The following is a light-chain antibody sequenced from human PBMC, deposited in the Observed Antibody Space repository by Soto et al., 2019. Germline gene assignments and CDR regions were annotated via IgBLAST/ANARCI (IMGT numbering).Light chain of an antibody. Sequence: QSALTQPASVSGSPGQSITISCSGSSSDIGGYDFVSWYQRHSGKAPRLIIFDVTNRPSGVSDRFSGSKSGNTASLTISGLQTGDEADYYCSSFTSSATLVFGGGTKLTVL. CDR1: SSDIGGYDF. CDR3: SSFTSSATLV. J-gene: IGLJ2*01. CDR2: DVT. V-gene: IGLV2-14*03.